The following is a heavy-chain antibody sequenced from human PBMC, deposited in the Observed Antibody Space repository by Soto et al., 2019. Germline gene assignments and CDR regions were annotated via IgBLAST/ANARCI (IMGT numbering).Heavy chain of an antibody. CDR2: IDPSDSYT. D-gene: IGHD6-19*01. CDR3: ARHSIAVTNSIDP. CDR1: GYSFTSYW. Sequence: PGESLKISCKGSGYSFTSYWISWVRQMPGKGLEWMGRIDPSDSYTNYSPSFQGHVTISADKSISTAYLQWSSLKAPDTAMYYCARHSIAVTNSIDPWGQGTLVTVSS. V-gene: IGHV5-10-1*01. J-gene: IGHJ5*02.